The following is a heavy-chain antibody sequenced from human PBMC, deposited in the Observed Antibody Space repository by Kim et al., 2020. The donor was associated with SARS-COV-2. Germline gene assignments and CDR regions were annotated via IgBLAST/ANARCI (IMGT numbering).Heavy chain of an antibody. CDR2: LSHDGSKE. D-gene: IGHD3-10*01. V-gene: IGHV3-30*18. CDR3: AKDKEQGLADYYKGLDV. J-gene: IGHJ6*02. Sequence: GGSLRLSCTGSGFTFRLYGMHWVRQAPGKGLEWLAVLSHDGSKEYYADSVRGRFTISRDNSKNTLYLQMDSLRTDDTAMYSCAKDKEQGLADYYKGLDVWGQGTTVTVSS. CDR1: GFTFRLYG.